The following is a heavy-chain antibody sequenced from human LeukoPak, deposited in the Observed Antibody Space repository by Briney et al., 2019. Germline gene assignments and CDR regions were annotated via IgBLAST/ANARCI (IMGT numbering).Heavy chain of an antibody. Sequence: SETLSPTCTVSGGSISSGSYYWSWIRQPAGKGLELIGRIYTSGSTNYSPSLKSRVTISVDTSKNQFSLKLSSVTAADTALYYCARGWELLRAFDYWGQGTPVTVSS. CDR2: IYTSGST. CDR1: GGSISSGSYY. CDR3: ARGWELLRAFDY. V-gene: IGHV4-61*02. D-gene: IGHD1-26*01. J-gene: IGHJ4*02.